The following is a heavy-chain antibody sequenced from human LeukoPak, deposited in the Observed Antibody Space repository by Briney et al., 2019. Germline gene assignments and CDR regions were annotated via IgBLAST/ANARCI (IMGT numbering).Heavy chain of an antibody. J-gene: IGHJ4*02. CDR3: ARSPSNGDYVDY. D-gene: IGHD4-17*01. CDR1: GYTFTSYN. Sequence: ASVKLSCKASGYTFTSYNMHWVRHAPGQGLEWKGIINPSGGSTSYAQKFQGRVTMTRDTSTSTVYMELSSLRSEDTAVYYCARSPSNGDYVDYWGQGTLVTVSS. V-gene: IGHV1-46*01. CDR2: INPSGGST.